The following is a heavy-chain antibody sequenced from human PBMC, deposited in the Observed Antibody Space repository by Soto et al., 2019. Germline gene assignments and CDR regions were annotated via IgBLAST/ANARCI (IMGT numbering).Heavy chain of an antibody. V-gene: IGHV3-13*01. CDR1: GFTYRSYD. J-gene: IGHJ6*02. CDR2: LGGAGAR. D-gene: IGHD3-10*01. CDR3: TRASFGVGMDL. Sequence: PGGSLRLSCAAFGFTYRSYDMHWVRQVAGKGLEWVSSLGGAGAREYAESVKGRFAISRDNANSLYLQMDSLRAGDTAIYYCTRASFGVGMDLWGQGTPVTVSS.